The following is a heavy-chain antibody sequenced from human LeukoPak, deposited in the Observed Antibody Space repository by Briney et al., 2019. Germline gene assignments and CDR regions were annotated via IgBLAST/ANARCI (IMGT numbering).Heavy chain of an antibody. CDR1: GYSFSTYW. J-gene: IGHJ3*01. V-gene: IGHV5-51*01. D-gene: IGHD3-10*01. Sequence: TGESLKISCRGFGYSFSTYWIGWVRQLPGKGLELMAIIYPSDSDTKYSPSFQGQVTVSADKSISTAYLQWSSLKASDTAMYYCARQTPGGSGSYYALHVWGQGTMVTVSS. CDR3: ARQTPGGSGSYYALHV. CDR2: IYPSDSDT.